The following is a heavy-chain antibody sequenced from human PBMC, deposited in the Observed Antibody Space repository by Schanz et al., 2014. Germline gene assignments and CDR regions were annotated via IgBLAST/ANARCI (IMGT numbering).Heavy chain of an antibody. D-gene: IGHD2-2*01. CDR1: GFTFSIYA. CDR2: ISHDGYST. V-gene: IGHV3-64*04. CDR3: ARAGYDADNWFDP. J-gene: IGHJ5*02. Sequence: VQLVESGGGLVQPGGSLRLSCSASGFTFSIYAMHWVRQAPGKGLEYVSAISHDGYSTYYADSVKGRFTISRDNSKNTVYLQMNSLRAEDTAVYYCARAGYDADNWFDPWGQGTLVTVSS.